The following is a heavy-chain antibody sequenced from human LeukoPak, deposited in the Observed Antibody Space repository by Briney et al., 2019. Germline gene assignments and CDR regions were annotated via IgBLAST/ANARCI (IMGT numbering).Heavy chain of an antibody. CDR1: GCSISSSSYY. D-gene: IGHD3-10*01. Sequence: SETLSLTCTVSGCSISSSSYYWGWIRQPPGKVLECIGSIFYSGSTYYNPSLKSRVTISVDTSKNQFSLKLSSVPAADTAVYYCARLGYYGSGSYYLADYFDYWGQGTLVTVSS. CDR3: ARLGYYGSGSYYLADYFDY. V-gene: IGHV4-39*01. CDR2: IFYSGST. J-gene: IGHJ4*02.